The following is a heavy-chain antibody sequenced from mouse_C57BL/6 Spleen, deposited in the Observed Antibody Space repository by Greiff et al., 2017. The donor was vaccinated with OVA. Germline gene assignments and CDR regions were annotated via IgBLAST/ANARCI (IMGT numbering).Heavy chain of an antibody. Sequence: VHLVESGPGLVAPSQSLSITCTVSGFSLTSYGVHWVRQPPGKGLEWLVVIWSDGSTTYNSALKSRLSISKDNSKSQVFLKMNSLQTDDTAMYYCARHENGYDLYYAMDYWGQGTSVTVSS. CDR2: IWSDGST. CDR3: ARHENGYDLYYAMDY. J-gene: IGHJ4*01. D-gene: IGHD2-2*01. V-gene: IGHV2-6-1*01. CDR1: GFSLTSYG.